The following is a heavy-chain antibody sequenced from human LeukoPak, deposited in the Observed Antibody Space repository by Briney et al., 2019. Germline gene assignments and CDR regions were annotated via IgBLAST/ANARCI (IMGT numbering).Heavy chain of an antibody. V-gene: IGHV4-59*12. Sequence: SETLSLTCTVSGGSISSYYWSWIRQPPGKGLEWIGYIYYSGSTNYNPSLKSRVTISVDTSKNQFSLKLSSVTAADTAVYYCARDDPIAVAEHWGQGTLVTVSS. D-gene: IGHD6-19*01. J-gene: IGHJ1*01. CDR2: IYYSGST. CDR1: GGSISSYY. CDR3: ARDDPIAVAEH.